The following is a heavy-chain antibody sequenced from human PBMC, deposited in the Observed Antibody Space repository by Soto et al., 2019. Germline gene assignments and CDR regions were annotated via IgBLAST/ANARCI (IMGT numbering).Heavy chain of an antibody. D-gene: IGHD2-21*01. V-gene: IGHV3-21*01. CDR2: ISSSSSYI. CDR3: ARVSHGSYLYYYYGMDV. J-gene: IGHJ6*02. CDR1: GFTFSSYS. Sequence: EVQLVESGGGLVKPGGSLRLSCAASGFTFSSYSMNWVRQAPGKGLEWVSSISSSSSYIYYADSVKGRFTISRDNAKNSLYLQMNSLRAEDTAVYYCARVSHGSYLYYYYGMDVWGQGTTVTVSS.